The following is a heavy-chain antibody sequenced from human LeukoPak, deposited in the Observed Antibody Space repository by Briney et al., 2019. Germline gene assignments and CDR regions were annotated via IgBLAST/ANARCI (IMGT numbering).Heavy chain of an antibody. V-gene: IGHV3-48*01. CDR1: GFTFSSYS. Sequence: GGSLGLSCAASGFTFSSYSMNWVRQAPGKGLEWLSYISGSSSTKYYADSLKGRFTISRDNAKNSLYLEMSSLRAEDTAVYYCARDTETTHFDYWGQGTLVTVSS. J-gene: IGHJ4*02. CDR3: ARDTETTHFDY. CDR2: ISGSSSTK. D-gene: IGHD1-7*01.